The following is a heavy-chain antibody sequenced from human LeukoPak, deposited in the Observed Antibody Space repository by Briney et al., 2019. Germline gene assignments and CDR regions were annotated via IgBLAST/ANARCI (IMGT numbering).Heavy chain of an antibody. D-gene: IGHD3-3*01. CDR2: IYSGGST. J-gene: IGHJ4*02. CDR1: GFTVSSNY. Sequence: PGGSLRLSCAASGFTVSSNYMSWVRQAPGKGLEWVSVIYSGGSTYYADSVKGRFTISRDNSKNTLYLQMNSLRAEDTAVYYCARDRVVDGDVIDYWGQGTLVSASS. V-gene: IGHV3-53*01. CDR3: ARDRVVDGDVIDY.